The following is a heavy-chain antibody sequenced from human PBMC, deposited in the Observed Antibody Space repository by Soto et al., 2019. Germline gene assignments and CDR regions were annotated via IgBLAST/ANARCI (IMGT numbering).Heavy chain of an antibody. Sequence: SVEVSCKASGGTFSSYTISWVRQAPGQGLEWMGRIIPILGIANYAQKFQGRVTITADKSTSTAYMELSSLRSEDTAVYYCARGHSSGWTASYYFDYWGQGTLVTVSS. J-gene: IGHJ4*02. D-gene: IGHD6-19*01. CDR1: GGTFSSYT. V-gene: IGHV1-69*02. CDR3: ARGHSSGWTASYYFDY. CDR2: IIPILGIA.